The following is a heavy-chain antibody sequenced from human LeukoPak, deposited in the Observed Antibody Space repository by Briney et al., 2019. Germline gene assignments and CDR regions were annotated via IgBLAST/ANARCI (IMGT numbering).Heavy chain of an antibody. V-gene: IGHV4-30-2*01. D-gene: IGHD2/OR15-2a*01. Sequence: SQTLSLTCAVSGGSISSGGYSWSWIRQPPGKGLEWIGYIYHSQSTNYNPSLKSRVTISEDRSKNQFSLKLSSVTAADTAVYYCARPNSTTGENWFDPWGQGTLVTVSS. CDR2: IYHSQST. J-gene: IGHJ5*02. CDR3: ARPNSTTGENWFDP. CDR1: GGSISSGGYS.